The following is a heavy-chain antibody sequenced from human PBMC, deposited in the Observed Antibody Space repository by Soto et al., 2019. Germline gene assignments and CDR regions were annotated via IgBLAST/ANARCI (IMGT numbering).Heavy chain of an antibody. CDR2: MYHSGDS. CDR3: TRASASSMLRGVVIN. Sequence: SETLSLTCAVSGGSISTDNWWSWVRQPPGKGLEWIGEMYHSGDSNFNPSLKSRVTISVDKSKNQFSMQMASVTAADTALYYCTRASASSMLRGVVINWGRGTQVPSPQ. V-gene: IGHV4-4*02. CDR1: GGSISTDNW. D-gene: IGHD3-10*01. J-gene: IGHJ4*02.